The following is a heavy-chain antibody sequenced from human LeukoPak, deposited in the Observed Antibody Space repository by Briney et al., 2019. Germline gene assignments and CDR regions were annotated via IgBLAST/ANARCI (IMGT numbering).Heavy chain of an antibody. CDR1: GFTFRSYS. Sequence: LAGGSLRLSCAASGFTFRSYSMNWVRQAPGKGLEWVSYISISSTTYYADSVKGRFTISRDNAKNSLYLQMNSLRDEDTAVYYCAPFEYGMDVWGQGTTVTVSS. CDR2: ISISSTT. V-gene: IGHV3-48*02. J-gene: IGHJ6*02. CDR3: APFEYGMDV.